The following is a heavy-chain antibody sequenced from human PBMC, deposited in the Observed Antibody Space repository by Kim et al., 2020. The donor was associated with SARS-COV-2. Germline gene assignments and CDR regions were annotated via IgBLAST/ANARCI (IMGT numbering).Heavy chain of an antibody. CDR1: GFTFSSYA. Sequence: GGSLRLSCAASGFTFSSYAMSWVRQAPGKGLEWVSAISGSGGSTYYADSVKGRFTISRDNSKNTLYLQMNSLRAEDTAVYYCAKDQGDIVVVPARYHYYYYGMDVWGQGTTVTVSS. J-gene: IGHJ6*02. V-gene: IGHV3-23*01. D-gene: IGHD2-2*01. CDR2: ISGSGGST. CDR3: AKDQGDIVVVPARYHYYYYGMDV.